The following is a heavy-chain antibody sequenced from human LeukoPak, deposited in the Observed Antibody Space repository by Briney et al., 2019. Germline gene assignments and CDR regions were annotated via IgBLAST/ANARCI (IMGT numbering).Heavy chain of an antibody. CDR2: IYTSGST. Sequence: SETLSLTCTVSGGSLSSYYWSWVRQPAGKGLEWIGRIYTSGSTNYNPSLKSRVTMSVDTSKNQFSLKLSSVTAPDTAVYYCARDGYDFWSGYGYFDYWGQGTLVTVSS. J-gene: IGHJ4*02. CDR3: ARDGYDFWSGYGYFDY. V-gene: IGHV4-4*07. D-gene: IGHD3-3*01. CDR1: GGSLSSYY.